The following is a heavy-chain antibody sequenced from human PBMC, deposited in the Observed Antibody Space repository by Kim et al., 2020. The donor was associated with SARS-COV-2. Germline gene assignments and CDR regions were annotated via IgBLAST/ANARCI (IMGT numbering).Heavy chain of an antibody. V-gene: IGHV3-21*01. D-gene: IGHD1-26*01. Sequence: GGSLRLSCAASGFIFSSYSMNWVRQAPGKGLEWVSSISSSSSYIFYADSVKGRFTISRDNAKNSLYLQMNSLRAEDTAVYYCASPSTLWYSGSPGFDFWGQGTLVTVSS. CDR2: ISSSSSYI. CDR1: GFIFSSYS. CDR3: ASPSTLWYSGSPGFDF. J-gene: IGHJ4*02.